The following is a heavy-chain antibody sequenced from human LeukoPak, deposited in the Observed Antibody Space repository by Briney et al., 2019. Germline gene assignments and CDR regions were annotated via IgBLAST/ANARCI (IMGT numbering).Heavy chain of an antibody. CDR1: GFSVSDNY. CDR2: IYSGGGT. D-gene: IGHD2-2*01. V-gene: IGHV3-53*05. J-gene: IGHJ3*02. Sequence: GGSLRLSCAASGFSVSDNYMTWVRQAPGKGLEWVSIIYSGGGTYYADSVKGRFTISRDNSKNTLYLQMNSLRAEDTAVYYCAKDCSTSCYDAFDIWGQGTMVTVSS. CDR3: AKDCSTSCYDAFDI.